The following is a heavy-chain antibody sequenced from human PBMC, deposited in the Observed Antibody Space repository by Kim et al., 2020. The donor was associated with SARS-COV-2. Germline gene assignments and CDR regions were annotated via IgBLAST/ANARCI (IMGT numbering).Heavy chain of an antibody. CDR2: IYYSGST. CDR1: GGSISSSSYY. Sequence: SQTLSLTCTVSGGSISSSSYYWGWIRQPPGKGLEWIGSIYYSGSTYYNPSLKSRVTISVDTSKNQFSLKLSSVTAADTAEYYCASGLNIVVVPAAIVPLYWGQGTLVTVSS. D-gene: IGHD2-2*02. J-gene: IGHJ4*02. V-gene: IGHV4-39*01. CDR3: ASGLNIVVVPAAIVPLY.